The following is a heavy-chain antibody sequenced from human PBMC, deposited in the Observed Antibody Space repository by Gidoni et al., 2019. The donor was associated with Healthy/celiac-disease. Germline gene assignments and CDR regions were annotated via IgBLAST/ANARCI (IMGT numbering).Heavy chain of an antibody. CDR1: GFPFRSYG. J-gene: IGHJ4*02. CDR2: ISYDGSNK. V-gene: IGHV3-30*18. Sequence: PAWSLRLSCPASGFPFRSYGMHWVRQAPGKGLEWVAVISYDGSNKYYADSVKGRFTISRDNSKNTLYLQMNSLRAEDTAVYYCAKEGARGVLLYYFDYWGQGTLVTVSS. D-gene: IGHD3-10*01. CDR3: AKEGARGVLLYYFDY.